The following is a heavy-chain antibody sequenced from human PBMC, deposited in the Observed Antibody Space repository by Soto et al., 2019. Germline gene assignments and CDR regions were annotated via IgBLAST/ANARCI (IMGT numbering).Heavy chain of an antibody. V-gene: IGHV4-59*12. D-gene: IGHD6-13*01. CDR1: GGSISSYY. CDR3: ARGRYSSSWERNWFDP. CDR2: IYYSDSYT. Sequence: SETLSLTCTVSGGSISSYYWSWIRQPPGKGLEWIGYIYYSDSYTNYSPSFQGHVTISADKSISTAYLQWSSLKASDTAMYYCARGRYSSSWERNWFDPWGQGTLVTVSS. J-gene: IGHJ5*02.